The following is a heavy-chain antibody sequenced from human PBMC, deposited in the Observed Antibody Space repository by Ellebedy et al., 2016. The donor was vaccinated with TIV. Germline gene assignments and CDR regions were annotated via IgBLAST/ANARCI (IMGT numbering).Heavy chain of an antibody. Sequence: ASVKVSXXASGYTFTSYGISWVRQAPGQGLEWMGWISAYNGNTNYAQKLQGRVTMNTDTSTSTAYMELRSLRSDDTAVYYCEREGGDYDVLSGYLGYGGMDVWGQGNTVTVSS. V-gene: IGHV1-18*01. CDR1: GYTFTSYG. CDR2: ISAYNGNT. J-gene: IGHJ6*02. CDR3: EREGGDYDVLSGYLGYGGMDV. D-gene: IGHD3-3*01.